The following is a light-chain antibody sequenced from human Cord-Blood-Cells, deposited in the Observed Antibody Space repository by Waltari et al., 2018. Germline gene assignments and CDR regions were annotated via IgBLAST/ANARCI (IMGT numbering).Light chain of an antibody. CDR2: EGS. Sequence: QSALTQPASVSGPPAQSITISCTGTSSDVGSYNLVSWYQQHPGKAPKLMIYEGSKRPSGVSNRFSGSKSGNTASLTISGLQAEDEADYYCCSYAGSSTYVFGTGTKVTVL. V-gene: IGLV2-23*01. J-gene: IGLJ1*01. CDR3: CSYAGSSTYV. CDR1: SSDVGSYNL.